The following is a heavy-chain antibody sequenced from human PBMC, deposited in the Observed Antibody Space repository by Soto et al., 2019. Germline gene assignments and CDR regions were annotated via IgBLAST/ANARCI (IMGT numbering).Heavy chain of an antibody. CDR1: GDSIGSGNKY. CDR3: ARVPSPFDFYYAMDV. J-gene: IGHJ6*02. Sequence: SDTLSLTCTVSGDSIGSGNKYWSRIRQAPGKGLEWIGYIFSSGTTYYNPSLKSRLTMSLDTSQNQFSLKLNSVTAADTAVYFCARVPSPFDFYYAMDVWGQGTTVTVSS. V-gene: IGHV4-30-4*02. CDR2: IFSSGTT. D-gene: IGHD3-16*01.